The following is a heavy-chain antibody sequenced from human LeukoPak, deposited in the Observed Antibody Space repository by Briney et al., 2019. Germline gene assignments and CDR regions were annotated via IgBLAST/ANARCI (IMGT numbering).Heavy chain of an antibody. J-gene: IGHJ4*02. Sequence: GRSLRLSCAASGFTFSSYGMHWVRQASGKGLEWVGRIRSKANNYATAYAASVKGRFTVSRDDSKNTAYLQMNSLKTEDTAVYYCTRFYDFGLDYWGQGTLVTVSS. D-gene: IGHD3-3*01. CDR3: TRFYDFGLDY. V-gene: IGHV3-73*01. CDR2: IRSKANNYAT. CDR1: GFTFSSYG.